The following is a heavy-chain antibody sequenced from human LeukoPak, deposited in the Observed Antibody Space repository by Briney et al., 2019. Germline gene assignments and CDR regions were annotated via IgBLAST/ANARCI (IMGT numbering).Heavy chain of an antibody. D-gene: IGHD2-2*01. CDR3: VRLGSTSLYYYYGMDV. CDR2: IYYSGST. V-gene: IGHV4-59*08. CDR1: GGSISSYY. Sequence: SETLSLTCTVSGGSISSYYWSWIRQPPGKGLEWIGYIYYSGSTNYNPSLKSRVTISVDTSKNQFSLKLSSVTAADTAVYYCVRLGSTSLYYYYGMDVWGQGTTVTVSS. J-gene: IGHJ6*02.